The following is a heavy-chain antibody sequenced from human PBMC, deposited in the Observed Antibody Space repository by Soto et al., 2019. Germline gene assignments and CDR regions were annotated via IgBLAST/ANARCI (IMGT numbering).Heavy chain of an antibody. V-gene: IGHV1-2*02. CDR3: ARQGSGSEYPQYFYYGMDV. CDR2: INPNSGVA. CDR1: GYTFTAYY. Sequence: VELVKSGAGVEKPGAAVRISCRPSGYTFTAYYIHWLRQAPGQGLGWMGWINPNSGVANYAQKFQGRVTMTRDTSISTVYMELTKMRSEDTTIYYCARQGSGSEYPQYFYYGMDVWGQGTTAAASS. J-gene: IGHJ6*02. D-gene: IGHD5-12*01.